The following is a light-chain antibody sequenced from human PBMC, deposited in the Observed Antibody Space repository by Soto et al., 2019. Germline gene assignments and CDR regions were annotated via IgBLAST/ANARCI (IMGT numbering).Light chain of an antibody. Sequence: QSALTQPPSASGSPGQSVTISCTGTSSDVGGYNDVSWYQQHTGKAPKLMIYEVSKRPSGVPDRFSGSKSGNTASLTVSGLQADDEADYYCSAYAGSNNLVVFGGGTKLTVL. CDR3: SAYAGSNNLVV. J-gene: IGLJ2*01. CDR1: SSDVGGYND. CDR2: EVS. V-gene: IGLV2-8*01.